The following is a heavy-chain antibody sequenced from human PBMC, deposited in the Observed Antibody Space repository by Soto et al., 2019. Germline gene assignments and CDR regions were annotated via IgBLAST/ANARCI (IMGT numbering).Heavy chain of an antibody. CDR2: ISYDGSNK. CDR3: ARGRAGMRGYSYGYYYYGMDV. J-gene: IGHJ6*02. V-gene: IGHV3-30*03. Sequence: GGSLRLSCAASGFTFSSYGMHWVRQAPGKGLEWVAVISYDGSNKYYADSVKGRFTISRDNSKNTLYLQMNSLRAEDTAVYYCARGRAGMRGYSYGYYYYGMDVWGQGTTVTVSS. D-gene: IGHD5-18*01. CDR1: GFTFSSYG.